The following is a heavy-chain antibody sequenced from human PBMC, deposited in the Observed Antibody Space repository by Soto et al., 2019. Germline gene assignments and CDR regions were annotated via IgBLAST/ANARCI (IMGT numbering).Heavy chain of an antibody. CDR3: ARVDNYYDTSGYSTLLDF. J-gene: IGHJ4*02. D-gene: IGHD3-22*01. V-gene: IGHV1-2*02. Sequence: QLQLLQSGAEVKKPGASVKVSCKASGYAFSNYYIHWVRQAPGQGLEWMGWINPNSGGADYAQRFQGRVTMTRDTSISTAYMELSGLTSDDTAVYYCARVDNYYDTSGYSTLLDFWGQGTLVTVSS. CDR1: GYAFSNYY. CDR2: INPNSGGA.